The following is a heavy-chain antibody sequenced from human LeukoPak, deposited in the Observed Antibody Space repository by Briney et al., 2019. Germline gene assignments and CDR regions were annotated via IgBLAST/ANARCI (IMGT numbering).Heavy chain of an antibody. CDR2: IKQDGSEK. CDR1: GFTFSSYW. Sequence: GGSLRLSCAASGFTFSSYWMSWVRQAPGKGLEWVANIKQDGSEKCFVDSVKGRFTISRDNAENSVYLQMNSLRGEDTAVYYCARDWTDSRTHGIDYWGQGVLVTVSS. J-gene: IGHJ4*02. CDR3: ARDWTDSRTHGIDY. D-gene: IGHD3-22*01. V-gene: IGHV3-7*01.